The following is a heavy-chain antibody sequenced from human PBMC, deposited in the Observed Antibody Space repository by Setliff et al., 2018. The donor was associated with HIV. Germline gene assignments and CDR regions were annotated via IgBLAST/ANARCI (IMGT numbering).Heavy chain of an antibody. Sequence: ASVKVSCKASGYTFTGYYIHWVRQAPGQGLEWMGRIIPSSGGTNFAQKFQGRVTMTRDTSISTAYMELSRLRSEDTAVYYCARATQLRSGVVDPAAKYFYYYMDVWGKGTTVTVSS. CDR2: IIPSSGGT. CDR1: GYTFTGYY. CDR3: ARATQLRSGVVDPAAKYFYYYMDV. V-gene: IGHV1-2*06. J-gene: IGHJ6*03. D-gene: IGHD2-2*01.